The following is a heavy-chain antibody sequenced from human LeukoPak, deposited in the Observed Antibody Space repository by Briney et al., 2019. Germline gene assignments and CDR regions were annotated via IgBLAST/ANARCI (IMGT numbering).Heavy chain of an antibody. J-gene: IGHJ4*02. CDR1: GFTFSSYG. CDR3: AKDLRAVAGPFDC. Sequence: GGSLRLSCAASGFTFSSYGMHWVRQAPGKGLEWVAVISSDGSNKYYADSAKGRFTISRDNSKNTLYLQMNSLRAEDTAVYYCAKDLRAVAGPFDCWGQGTLVTVSP. V-gene: IGHV3-30*18. CDR2: ISSDGSNK. D-gene: IGHD6-19*01.